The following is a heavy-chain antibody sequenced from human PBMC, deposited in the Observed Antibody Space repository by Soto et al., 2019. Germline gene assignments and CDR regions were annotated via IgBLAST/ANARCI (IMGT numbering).Heavy chain of an antibody. V-gene: IGHV3-21*01. J-gene: IGHJ4*02. D-gene: IGHD3-10*01. Sequence: EVQLVESGGGLVKPGGSLRLSCAASGFTFSSYSMNWVRQAPGKGLEWVSSISSSSSYIYYADSVKGRFTISRDNAKNSLYRQMNSLSAEDTAVYYCAGAMAPDYWGQGTLVTVSS. CDR3: AGAMAPDY. CDR1: GFTFSSYS. CDR2: ISSSSSYI.